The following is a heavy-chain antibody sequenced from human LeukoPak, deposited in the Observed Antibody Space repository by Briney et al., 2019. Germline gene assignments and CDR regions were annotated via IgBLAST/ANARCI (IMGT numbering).Heavy chain of an antibody. Sequence: ASVKVSCKASGYTFTSYYMHWVRQAPGQGLEWMGIINPSGGSTSYAQKFQGRVTMTRDTSTSTVYMELSSLRSEDTAVYYCARPLQGDAYSKETDDAFDIWGQGAMVTVSS. J-gene: IGHJ3*02. CDR2: INPSGGST. V-gene: IGHV1-46*01. D-gene: IGHD4-11*01. CDR3: ARPLQGDAYSKETDDAFDI. CDR1: GYTFTSYY.